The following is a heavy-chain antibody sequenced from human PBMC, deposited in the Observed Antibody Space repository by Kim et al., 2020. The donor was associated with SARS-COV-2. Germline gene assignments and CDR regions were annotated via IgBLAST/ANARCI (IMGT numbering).Heavy chain of an antibody. CDR3: ARHGWARVGVGGAFDV. D-gene: IGHD1-26*01. V-gene: IGHV4-59*08. J-gene: IGHJ3*01. Sequence: SLESRFTISIDTSKNQFSLKLTSVTAADTALYYCARHGWARVGVGGAFDVWGHGALVTVSS.